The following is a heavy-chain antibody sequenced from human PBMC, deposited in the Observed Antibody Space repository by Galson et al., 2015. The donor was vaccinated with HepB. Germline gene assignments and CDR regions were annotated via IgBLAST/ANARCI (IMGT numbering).Heavy chain of an antibody. CDR2: ITGSSGYT. CDR3: ARGIAVAVNKWFDP. V-gene: IGHV3-21*01. D-gene: IGHD6-19*01. J-gene: IGHJ5*02. Sequence: SLRLSCAASDFTFSGYSMNWVRQAPGKGLEWVSPITGSSGYTYYADSVKGRFTISRDNTRNSLYLQMNTLRAEDTAVYYCARGIAVAVNKWFDPWGQGTLVTVSS. CDR1: DFTFSGYS.